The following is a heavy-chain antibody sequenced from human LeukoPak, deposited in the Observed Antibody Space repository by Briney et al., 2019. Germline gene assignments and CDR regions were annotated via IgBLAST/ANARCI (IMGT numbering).Heavy chain of an antibody. V-gene: IGHV3-21*01. CDR1: GFTFSAYW. D-gene: IGHD2-2*01. Sequence: GGSLRLSCAASGFTFSAYWMNWVRQAPGKGLEWVSSISSSSSYIYYADSVKGRFTISRDNAKNSLYLQMNSLRAEDTAVYYCARVVGDCSSTSCYPDYWGQGTLVTVSS. CDR2: ISSSSSYI. J-gene: IGHJ4*02. CDR3: ARVVGDCSSTSCYPDY.